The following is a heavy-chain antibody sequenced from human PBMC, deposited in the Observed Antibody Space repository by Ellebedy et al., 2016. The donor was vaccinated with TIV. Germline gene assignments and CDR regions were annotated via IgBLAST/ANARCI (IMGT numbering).Heavy chain of an antibody. D-gene: IGHD2-21*02. CDR1: GFTFSSSW. CDR2: IKQDGSET. Sequence: GESLKISCAASGFTFSSSWMSWVRPGPGKGLEWVATIKQDGSETYYVDSVKCRFTVARDNARNSLYLQMNSLRAEDTAVYYCATPGWVTTSYWGQGTLVTVSS. V-gene: IGHV3-7*01. CDR3: ATPGWVTTSY. J-gene: IGHJ4*02.